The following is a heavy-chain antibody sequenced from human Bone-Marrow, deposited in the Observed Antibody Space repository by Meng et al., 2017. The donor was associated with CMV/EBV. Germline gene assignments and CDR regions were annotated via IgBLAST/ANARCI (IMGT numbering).Heavy chain of an antibody. CDR2: IYTSGST. V-gene: IGHV4-4*07. Sequence: GSLRLSCTVSGGSISSYYWSWIRQPAGKGLEWIGRIYTSGSTNYNPSLKSRVTISVDTSKNQFSLNLSSVTAADTAVYYCARGTYSTSWYWFDPWGQGTLVTVSS. J-gene: IGHJ5*02. D-gene: IGHD6-13*01. CDR1: GGSISSYY. CDR3: ARGTYSTSWYWFDP.